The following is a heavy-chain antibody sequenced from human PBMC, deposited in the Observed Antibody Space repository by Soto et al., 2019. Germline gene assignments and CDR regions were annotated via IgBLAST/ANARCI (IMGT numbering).Heavy chain of an antibody. D-gene: IGHD2-2*01. Sequence: AVSGCTSVDYAMRWVLKEQGKGLEWVSGISWSSGRIGYADSVKGRFTTSRDNAKNSLYLQMNSLRAEDTALYYCAKDSSTSLYSYYYMDVWGKGTTVTVSS. J-gene: IGHJ6*03. CDR3: AKDSSTSLYSYYYMDV. CDR1: GCTSVDYA. CDR2: ISWSSGRI. V-gene: IGHV3-9*01.